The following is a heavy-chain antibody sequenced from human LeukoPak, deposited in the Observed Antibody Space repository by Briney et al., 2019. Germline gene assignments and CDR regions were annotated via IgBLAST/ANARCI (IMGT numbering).Heavy chain of an antibody. CDR1: GYTFTSYY. D-gene: IGHD3-9*01. CDR2: INPSGGST. J-gene: IGHJ5*02. CDR3: ARGGLRYFDWLAGFRFDP. Sequence: ASVKVSCKASGYTFTSYYMHWVRQAPGQGLEWMGIINPSGGSTSYAQKFQGRVTTTRDTSTSTVYMELSSLRSEDTAVYYCARGGLRYFDWLAGFRFDPWGQGTLVTVSS. V-gene: IGHV1-46*01.